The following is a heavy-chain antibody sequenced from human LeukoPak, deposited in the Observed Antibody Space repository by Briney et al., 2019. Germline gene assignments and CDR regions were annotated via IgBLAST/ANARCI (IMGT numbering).Heavy chain of an antibody. CDR2: INHSGNT. J-gene: IGHJ5*02. Sequence: SETLSLTCTISGGSISSYYWSWIRQPPGKGLEWIGDINHSGNTNYNPSLNYNPSLKSRVTISVDTSKNQFSPKLSSVTAADTAVYYCARGLPGPWGQGTLVTVSS. V-gene: IGHV4-59*01. CDR3: ARGLPGP. CDR1: GGSISSYY.